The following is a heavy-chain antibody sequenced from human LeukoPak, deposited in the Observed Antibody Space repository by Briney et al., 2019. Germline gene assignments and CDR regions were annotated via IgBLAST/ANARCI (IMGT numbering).Heavy chain of an antibody. J-gene: IGHJ5*02. CDR1: GYTFTSYG. V-gene: IGHV1-18*01. CDR3: ARAAAGTTGDWFDP. D-gene: IGHD6-13*01. Sequence: ASVKVSCKASGYTFTSYGISWVLQAPGQGLEWMGWISAYNGNTNYAQKLQGRVTMTTDTSTSTAYMELRSLRSDDTAVYYCARAAAGTTGDWFDPWGQGTLVTVSS. CDR2: ISAYNGNT.